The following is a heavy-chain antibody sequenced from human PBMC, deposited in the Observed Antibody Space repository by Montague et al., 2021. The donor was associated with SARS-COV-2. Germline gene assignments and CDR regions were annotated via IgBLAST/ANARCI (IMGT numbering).Heavy chain of an antibody. CDR2: IWYDGSNK. D-gene: IGHD4-17*01. CDR3: ARDLSYGDYNYYYGMDV. V-gene: IGHV3-33*01. Sequence: SLRLSCAASGFTFSSYGMHWVRQAPGKGLEWVAVIWYDGSNKYYADSVKGRFTISRDNSKNTLYLQMNSLRAEDTAVYYCARDLSYGDYNYYYGMDVWGQGTTVTVSS. CDR1: GFTFSSYG. J-gene: IGHJ6*02.